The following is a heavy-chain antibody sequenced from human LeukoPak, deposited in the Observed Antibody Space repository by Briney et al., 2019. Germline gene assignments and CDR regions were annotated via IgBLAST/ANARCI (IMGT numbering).Heavy chain of an antibody. V-gene: IGHV4-4*09. D-gene: IGHD3-3*01. CDR2: IYTSGGT. CDR1: GGSISSYY. CDR3: ARDSDYDLKFDP. J-gene: IGHJ5*02. Sequence: SETLSLTCTVAGGSISSYYWSWIRQPPGKGLEWIGYIYTSGGTNYNPSLKSRVTISVDTSKNQFSLKLSSVTAADTAVYYCARDSDYDLKFDPWGQGTLVTVSS.